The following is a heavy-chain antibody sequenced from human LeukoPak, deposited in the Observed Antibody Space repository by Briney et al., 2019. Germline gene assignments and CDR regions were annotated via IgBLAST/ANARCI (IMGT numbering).Heavy chain of an antibody. V-gene: IGHV1-8*01. CDR2: MNPNSGNT. Sequence: GASVKVSCKASGYTFSSYDINWVRQATGQGLEWMGWMNPNSGNTGYAQKFQGRVTMTRNTSISTAYMELSSLRSEDTAVYYCARWRYDYVWGSYRSGYFDYWGQGTLVTVSS. D-gene: IGHD3-16*02. CDR1: GYTFSSYD. CDR3: ARWRYDYVWGSYRSGYFDY. J-gene: IGHJ4*02.